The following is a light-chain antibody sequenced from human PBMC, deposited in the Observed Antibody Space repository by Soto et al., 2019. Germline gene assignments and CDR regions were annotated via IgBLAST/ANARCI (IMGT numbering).Light chain of an antibody. CDR1: QSVSSY. J-gene: IGKJ4*01. V-gene: IGKV3-11*01. CDR3: QQHSNWPQLT. CDR2: DAS. Sequence: EIVLTQSPATLSLSPGERATLSCRASQSVSSYLAWYQQKPGQAPRLLIYDASNRATGIPARFSGSGSGTDFTLTISSLEPEDFAVYYCQQHSNWPQLTVGGGTKVAIK.